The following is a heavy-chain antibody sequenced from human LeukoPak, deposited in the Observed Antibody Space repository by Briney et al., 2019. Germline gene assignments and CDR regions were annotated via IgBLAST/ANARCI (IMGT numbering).Heavy chain of an antibody. CDR3: ARRLHAYSAFDY. CDR1: GGSFSGYY. D-gene: IGHD5-18*01. J-gene: IGHJ4*02. V-gene: IGHV4-34*01. Sequence: PSETLSLTCAVYGGSFSGYYWSWIRQPPGKGLEWIGEINHSGSTNYNPSLKSRVTISVDTSKNQFSLKLSSVTAADTAVYYCARRLHAYSAFDYRGQGTLVTVSS. CDR2: INHSGST.